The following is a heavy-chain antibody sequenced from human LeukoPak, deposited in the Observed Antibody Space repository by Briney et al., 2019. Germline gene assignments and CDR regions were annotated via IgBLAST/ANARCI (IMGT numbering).Heavy chain of an antibody. D-gene: IGHD3-16*02. CDR3: ARALNYDYVWGSYRQENWFDP. J-gene: IGHJ5*02. V-gene: IGHV4-59*01. CDR2: IYYSGST. CDR1: GGSISSYY. Sequence: PSETLSLTCTVSGGSISSYYWSWIRQPPGKGLEWIGYIYYSGSTNYNPSLESRVTISVDTSKNQFSLKLSSVTAADTAVYYCARALNYDYVWGSYRQENWFDPWGQGTLVTVSS.